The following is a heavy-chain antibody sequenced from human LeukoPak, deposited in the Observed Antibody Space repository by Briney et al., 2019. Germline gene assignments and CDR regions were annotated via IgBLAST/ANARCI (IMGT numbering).Heavy chain of an antibody. Sequence: GGSLRLSCAASGFSFSSYWMHWVRQAPGKGLVWVSRINSDGSSIIYADSVKGRFTISRDNAKNTLYLQMNSLRAEDTAVYYCARDIGRYCSGGSCYPFDYWGQGTLVTVSS. D-gene: IGHD2-15*01. CDR3: ARDIGRYCSGGSCYPFDY. CDR2: INSDGSSI. CDR1: GFSFSSYW. V-gene: IGHV3-74*01. J-gene: IGHJ4*02.